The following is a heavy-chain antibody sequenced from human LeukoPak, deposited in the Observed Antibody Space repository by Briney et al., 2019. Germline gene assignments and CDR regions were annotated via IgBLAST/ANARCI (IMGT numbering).Heavy chain of an antibody. CDR2: INPNSGGT. Sequence: ASVKVSCKASGYTFTGYYMHWVRQAPGQGLEWMGWINPNSGGTNYAQKFQGWVTMTRDTSISTAYMELSRLRSDDTAVYYCARGYYYDSSAHLDYWGQGTLVTVSS. J-gene: IGHJ4*02. D-gene: IGHD3-22*01. V-gene: IGHV1-2*04. CDR1: GYTFTGYY. CDR3: ARGYYYDSSAHLDY.